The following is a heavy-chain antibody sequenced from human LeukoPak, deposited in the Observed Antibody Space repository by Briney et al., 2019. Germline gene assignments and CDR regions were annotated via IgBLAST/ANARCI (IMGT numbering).Heavy chain of an antibody. CDR2: INPNSGGT. V-gene: IGHV1-2*02. Sequence: GASVKVSCKASGYTFTGYYMHWVRQAPGQGLEWMGWINPNSGGTNYAQKFQGRVTMTRDTSISTAYMELSRLRSDDTAVYYCARAKREYYYYYYYMDVWGKGTTVTISS. J-gene: IGHJ6*03. D-gene: IGHD3-10*01. CDR3: ARAKREYYYYYYYMDV. CDR1: GYTFTGYY.